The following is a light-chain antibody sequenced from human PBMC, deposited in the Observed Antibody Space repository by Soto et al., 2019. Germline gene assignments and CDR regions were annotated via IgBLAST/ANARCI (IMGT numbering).Light chain of an antibody. CDR2: DAS. V-gene: IGKV1-5*01. CDR3: QQFHSFLTT. J-gene: IGKJ1*01. Sequence: DIQMTQSPSTLSASVGDRVTITCRASQSINRWLAWYQQKPGKVPKLLIYDASTLESGVPSRFGGSGSGTEFTLTISSLQPDDFATYYCQQFHSFLTTFGQGTKVDIK. CDR1: QSINRW.